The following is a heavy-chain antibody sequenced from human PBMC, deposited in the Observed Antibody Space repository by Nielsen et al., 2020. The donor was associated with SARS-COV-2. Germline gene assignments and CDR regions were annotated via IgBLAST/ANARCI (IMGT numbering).Heavy chain of an antibody. D-gene: IGHD1-26*01. V-gene: IGHV4-39*01. J-gene: IGHJ4*02. Sequence: SETLSLTCTVSGGSITSSLFYWSWIRQPPGMGLEWIGSFHYNGNTFYNASLKSRLTTSIDTSKNQFSLDLRSVTVADTAVYFCASLGWDGDYWGQGILVTVSS. CDR3: ASLGWDGDY. CDR2: FHYNGNT. CDR1: GGSITSSLFY.